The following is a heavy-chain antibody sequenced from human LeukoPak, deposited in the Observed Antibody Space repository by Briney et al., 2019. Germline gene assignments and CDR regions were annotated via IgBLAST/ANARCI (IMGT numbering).Heavy chain of an antibody. J-gene: IGHJ4*02. D-gene: IGHD3-16*02. CDR2: ISGSGGNT. CDR1: GFTFTSYA. V-gene: IGHV3-23*01. CDR3: AKDWTSSPLYSDY. Sequence: PGGSLRLSCAISGFTFTSYAMSCVRQAPGQGLEWVSGISGSGGNTYYSASVKGRFTVSRDNSQNTLYLQMNSLRAEDTAVYYCAKDWTSSPLYSDYWGQGILVTVSS.